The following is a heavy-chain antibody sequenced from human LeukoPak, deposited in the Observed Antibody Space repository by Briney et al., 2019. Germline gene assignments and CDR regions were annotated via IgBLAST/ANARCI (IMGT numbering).Heavy chain of an antibody. CDR2: MNPNSGNA. J-gene: IGHJ4*02. CDR3: AKDLAVDTAMVTVD. V-gene: IGHV1-8*01. CDR1: GYTFTSYD. D-gene: IGHD5-18*01. Sequence: ASVKVSCKASGYTFTSYDINWVRQATGQGLEWMGWMNPNSGNAGYAQKFQGRVTMTRNTSISTAYMELSSLRSEDTAVYYCAKDLAVDTAMVTVDWGQGTLVTVSS.